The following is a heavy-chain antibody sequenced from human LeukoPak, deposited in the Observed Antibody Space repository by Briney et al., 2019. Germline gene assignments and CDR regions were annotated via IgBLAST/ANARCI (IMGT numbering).Heavy chain of an antibody. CDR3: ARAREGSSGHFDY. Sequence: SETLSLTCTVSGGSISSYYWSWIRQPPGKGLEWIGYIYYSGSTNYNPSLKSRVTISVDTSKNQFSLKLSPVTAADTAVYYCARAREGSSGHFDYWGQGTLVTVSS. CDR2: IYYSGST. J-gene: IGHJ4*02. V-gene: IGHV4-59*01. D-gene: IGHD3-22*01. CDR1: GGSISSYY.